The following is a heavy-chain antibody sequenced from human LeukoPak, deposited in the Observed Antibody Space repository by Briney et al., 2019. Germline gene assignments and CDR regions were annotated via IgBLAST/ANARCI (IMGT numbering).Heavy chain of an antibody. D-gene: IGHD6-19*01. CDR2: TYYSGST. V-gene: IGHV4-59*01. J-gene: IGHJ4*02. CDR1: GGSISSYY. CDR3: ARVLRGGGWYEGGYFDY. Sequence: SETLSLTCTVSGGSISSYYWSWIRQPPGKGLEWIGYTYYSGSTNYNPSLKSRVTISVDTSKNQFSLKLSSVTAADTAVYYCARVLRGGGWYEGGYFDYWGQGTLVTVSS.